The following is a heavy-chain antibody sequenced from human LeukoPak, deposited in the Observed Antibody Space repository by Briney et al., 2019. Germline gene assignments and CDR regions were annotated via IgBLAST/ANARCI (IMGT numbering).Heavy chain of an antibody. CDR2: IIPILGIA. CDR3: ARPRGYSGYDTDPTYYYYGVDV. D-gene: IGHD5-12*01. J-gene: IGHJ6*02. V-gene: IGHV1-69*04. CDR1: GGTFSSYA. Sequence: EASVKVSCKASGGTFSSYAISWVRQAPGQGLEWMGRIIPILGIANYAQKFQGRATITADKSTSTAYMELSSLRSEDTAVYYCARPRGYSGYDTDPTYYYYGVDVWGQGTTVTVSS.